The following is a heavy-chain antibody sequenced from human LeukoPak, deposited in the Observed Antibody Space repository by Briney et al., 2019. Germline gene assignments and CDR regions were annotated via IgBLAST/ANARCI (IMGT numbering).Heavy chain of an antibody. CDR1: GFTFSSYG. Sequence: GGSLRLSCAASGFTFSSYGMHWVRQAPGKGLEWVAVIWYGGSNKYYADSVKGRFTTSRDNAKNSLYLQMNSLRAEDTAIYYCVREAGTYWGQGTLVTVSS. CDR2: IWYGGSNK. J-gene: IGHJ4*02. V-gene: IGHV3-33*08. D-gene: IGHD3-10*01. CDR3: VREAGTY.